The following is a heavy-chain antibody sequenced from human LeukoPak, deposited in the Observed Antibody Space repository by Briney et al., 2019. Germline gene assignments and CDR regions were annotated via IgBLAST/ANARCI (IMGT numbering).Heavy chain of an antibody. CDR3: ARFIAVAGTFYYGMDV. Sequence: SETLSLTCTVSGGSISSYYWSWIRQPPGEGLEWIGYIYYSGSTNYNPSLKSRVTISVDTSKNQFSLKLSSVTAADTAVYYCARFIAVAGTFYYGMDVWGQGTTVTVS. J-gene: IGHJ6*02. CDR2: IYYSGST. CDR1: GGSISSYY. V-gene: IGHV4-59*01. D-gene: IGHD6-19*01.